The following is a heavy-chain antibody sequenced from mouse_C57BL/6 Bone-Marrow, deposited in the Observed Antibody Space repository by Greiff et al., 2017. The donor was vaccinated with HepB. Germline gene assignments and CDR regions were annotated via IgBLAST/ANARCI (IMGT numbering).Heavy chain of an antibody. J-gene: IGHJ3*01. Sequence: VQLQQSGAELARPGASVKLSCKASGYTFTSYGISWVKQRTGQGLEWIGEIYPRSGNTYYNEKFKGKATLTADKSSSTAYMEIRSLTSEDSAVYFCARRSYGSSYWFAYWGQGTLVTVSA. CDR3: ARRSYGSSYWFAY. V-gene: IGHV1-81*01. D-gene: IGHD1-1*01. CDR1: GYTFTSYG. CDR2: IYPRSGNT.